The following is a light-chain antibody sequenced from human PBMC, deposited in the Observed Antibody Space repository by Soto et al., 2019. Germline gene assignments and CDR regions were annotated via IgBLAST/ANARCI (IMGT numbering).Light chain of an antibody. CDR1: SSDVGGYSY. CDR2: DVS. V-gene: IGLV2-14*01. J-gene: IGLJ2*01. Sequence: QSALTQPASVSGSPGQSITISCTGTSSDVGGYSYVSWYQQHPGKAPKLMIFDVSTRPSGVSNRFSGSKSGNTASLTISGLQAEDEADYYCSSYTSSSVRVLFGGGTKVTVL. CDR3: SSYTSSSVRVL.